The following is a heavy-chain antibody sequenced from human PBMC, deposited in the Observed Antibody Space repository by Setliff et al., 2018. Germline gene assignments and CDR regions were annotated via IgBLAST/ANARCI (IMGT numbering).Heavy chain of an antibody. D-gene: IGHD2-21*02. CDR1: GYSISSGYI. CDR3: ARDLGHGGDSDY. Sequence: PSETLSLTCTVSGYSISSGYIWGWIRQPPGKGLEWVGNIGHTGSINYNPSLKSRLTISRDTSKNQVSLKLNSVTATDTAVYYCARDLGHGGDSDYWGQGIPVTV. V-gene: IGHV4-38-2*02. J-gene: IGHJ4*02. CDR2: IGHTGSI.